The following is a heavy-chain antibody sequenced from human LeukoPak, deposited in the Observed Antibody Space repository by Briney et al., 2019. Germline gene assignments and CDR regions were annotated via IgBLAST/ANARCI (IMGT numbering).Heavy chain of an antibody. J-gene: IGHJ4*02. V-gene: IGHV3-74*01. D-gene: IGHD2-21*01. CDR2: INSDGSST. CDR3: ASGGAYAASCFDH. CDR1: GFTFSSYW. Sequence: GGSLRLSCAASGFTFSSYWMHWVRQAPGKGLVWVSRINSDGSSTSYADSVKGRFTISRDNAKNSLYLQMTSLRTEDTAVYYCASGGAYAASCFDHWGQGTLVTVSS.